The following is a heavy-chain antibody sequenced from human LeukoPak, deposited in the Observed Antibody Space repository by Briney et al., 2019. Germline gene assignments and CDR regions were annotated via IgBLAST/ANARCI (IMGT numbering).Heavy chain of an antibody. J-gene: IGHJ4*02. CDR1: GGSIGSYH. D-gene: IGHD3-10*01. CDR3: ARARRHYGSGSYLDY. CDR2: ISYSGST. Sequence: NPSETLSLTCTVSGGSIGSYHWTWIRQPPGKGLEWIGYISYSGSTDYIPSLKSRVTMSIDTSKNQFSLRLSSVTAADTAVYYCARARRHYGSGSYLDYWGQGTLVTVSS. V-gene: IGHV4-59*08.